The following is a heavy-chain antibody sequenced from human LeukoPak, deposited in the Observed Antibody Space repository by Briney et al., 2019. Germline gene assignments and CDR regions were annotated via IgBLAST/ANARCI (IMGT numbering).Heavy chain of an antibody. Sequence: GGSLRLSCAASGFTFSSYAMSWVRQAPGKGLEWVSAISGSGGSTYYADSVKGRFTISRDNSKNTLYLQMNSLRAEDTAVYYCAKENYDYVWVSYRSAPSLFDPSGQGTLVTVSS. J-gene: IGHJ5*02. CDR3: AKENYDYVWVSYRSAPSLFDP. CDR2: ISGSGGST. V-gene: IGHV3-23*01. CDR1: GFTFSSYA. D-gene: IGHD3-16*02.